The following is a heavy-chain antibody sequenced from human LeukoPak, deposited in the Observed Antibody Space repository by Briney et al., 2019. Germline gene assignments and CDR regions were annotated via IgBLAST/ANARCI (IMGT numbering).Heavy chain of an antibody. CDR2: ISTFTGNT. CDR1: GNIFSSYG. J-gene: IGHJ4*02. CDR3: GGELLLVQPLPAALSV. D-gene: IGHD2-2*01. V-gene: IGHV1-18*01. Sequence: ASVKVSCKSSGNIFSSYGITWVRQAPGQGLEWMGWISTFTGNTKYAQKFQSRLTMTADTSTSTVYLELRSLGSVDTAVYYCGGELLLVQPLPAALSVWGQGTLVTVSS.